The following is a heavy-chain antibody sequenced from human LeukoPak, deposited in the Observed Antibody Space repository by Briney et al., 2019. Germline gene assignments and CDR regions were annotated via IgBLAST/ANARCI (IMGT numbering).Heavy chain of an antibody. CDR3: ARDLGYCSSTSCYNWFDP. CDR2: IYTSGST. CDR1: GGSISSGSYY. J-gene: IGHJ5*02. Sequence: SETLSLTRTVSGGSISSGSYYWSWIRQPAGKGLEWIGRIYTSGSTNYIPSLKSRVTISVDTSKSQFSLKLSSVTAADTAVYYCARDLGYCSSTSCYNWFDPWGQGTLVTVSS. V-gene: IGHV4-61*02. D-gene: IGHD2-2*01.